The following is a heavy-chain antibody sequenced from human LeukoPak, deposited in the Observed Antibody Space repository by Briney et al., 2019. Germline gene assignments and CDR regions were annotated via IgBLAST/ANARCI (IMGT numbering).Heavy chain of an antibody. CDR1: GGSISSISSNNYH. V-gene: IGHV4-39*07. CDR3: ASVSYGDYEDY. J-gene: IGHJ4*02. Sequence: SETLSLTCIVSGGSISSISSNNYHWGWIRQPPGKGLEWIGEINHSGSTNYNPSLKSRVTISVDTSKNQFSLKLSSVTAADTAVYYCASVSYGDYEDYWGQGTLVTVSS. CDR2: INHSGST. D-gene: IGHD4-17*01.